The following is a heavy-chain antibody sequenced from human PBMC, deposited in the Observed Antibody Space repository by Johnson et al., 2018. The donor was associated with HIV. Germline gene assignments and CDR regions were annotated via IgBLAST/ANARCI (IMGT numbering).Heavy chain of an antibody. CDR2: IKEDGSED. CDR1: GFIFSNYW. CDR3: ARDGVYSSPHDAFDI. Sequence: VPLVESGVGLVPPGRSLRLSCAASGFIFSNYWMSWVRQAPGRGLEWLANIKEDGSEDYYVDSLTGRFTISRDNARNSLYLQMDSLRPGDSAVYYCARDGVYSSPHDAFDIWGQGTMVTVSP. V-gene: IGHV3-7*05. D-gene: IGHD6-13*01. J-gene: IGHJ3*02.